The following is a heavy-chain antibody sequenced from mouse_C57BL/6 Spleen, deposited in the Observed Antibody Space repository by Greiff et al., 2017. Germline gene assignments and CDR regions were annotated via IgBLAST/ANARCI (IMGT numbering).Heavy chain of an antibody. CDR3: ARQYYGSSYGFFDY. CDR1: GFTFSDYY. D-gene: IGHD1-1*01. CDR2: ISNGGGST. J-gene: IGHJ2*01. V-gene: IGHV5-12*01. Sequence: EVQLVESGGGLVQPGGSLKLSCAASGFTFSDYYMHWVRQPPEKRLEWVAYISNGGGSTYYPDTVKGRFTISRDNAKNTLYLQMSRLKSEDTAMYYWARQYYGSSYGFFDYWGQGTPLTVSS.